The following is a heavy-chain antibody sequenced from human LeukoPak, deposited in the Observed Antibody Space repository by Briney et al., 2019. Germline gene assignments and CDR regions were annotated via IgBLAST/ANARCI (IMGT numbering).Heavy chain of an antibody. CDR1: GFTFSSFA. D-gene: IGHD2/OR15-2a*01. CDR2: ISRNGGST. J-gene: IGHJ4*02. V-gene: IGHV3-64D*09. Sequence: PGGSLRLSCSASGFTFSSFAMHWVRQAPGKGLEHVAAISRNGGSTYYADSVKGRFTISRDNSKSTLYLQMSSLRAEDTAVYLCVKDLRSDFMGVLSRYLSYWGQGTLVTVSS. CDR3: VKDLRSDFMGVLSRYLSY.